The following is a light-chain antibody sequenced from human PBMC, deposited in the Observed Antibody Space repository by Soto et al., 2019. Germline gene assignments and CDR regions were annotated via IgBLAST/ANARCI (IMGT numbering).Light chain of an antibody. CDR3: SSYADDNIVV. V-gene: IGLV2-8*01. CDR1: SSDVGYYNY. J-gene: IGLJ1*01. CDR2: EVT. Sequence: QSALTQPPSASGSPGQSVTISCTGTSSDVGYYNYVSWYQQHPGKAPRLLIYEVTKRPSGVPDRLSGSKSGNTASLTVSGLQAEDEADYYCSSYADDNIVVFGTGTKVTVL.